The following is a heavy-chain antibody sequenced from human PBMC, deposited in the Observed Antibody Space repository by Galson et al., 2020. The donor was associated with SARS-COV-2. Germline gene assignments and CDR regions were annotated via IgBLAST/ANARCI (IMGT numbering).Heavy chain of an antibody. CDR3: ARGTIHDF. Sequence: ASVKVSCKTSGYTFTTFDINWIRQAPGQGPEWMGWMNPNSLKPVLIQKFQGRVSMTRDISRSTFFLEVTSLKPEDTAVYYCARGTIHDFWGQGTLVTVSS. CDR2: MNPNSLKP. V-gene: IGHV1-8*01. CDR1: GYTFTTFD. D-gene: IGHD2-2*02. J-gene: IGHJ4*02.